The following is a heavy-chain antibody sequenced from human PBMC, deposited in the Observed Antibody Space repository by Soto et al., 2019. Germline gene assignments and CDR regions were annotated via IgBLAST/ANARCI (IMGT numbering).Heavy chain of an antibody. CDR3: ARALEYCSGGSCQGRAFDY. Sequence: ASVKVCWKASGYGFTSYYLRWVRQAPGQGLEWMGIINPSGGSTSYAQKFQGRVTMTRDTSTSTVYMELSSLRSEDTAVYYCARALEYCSGGSCQGRAFDYWGQGTLVTVSS. D-gene: IGHD2-15*01. CDR1: GYGFTSYY. J-gene: IGHJ4*02. V-gene: IGHV1-46*03. CDR2: INPSGGST.